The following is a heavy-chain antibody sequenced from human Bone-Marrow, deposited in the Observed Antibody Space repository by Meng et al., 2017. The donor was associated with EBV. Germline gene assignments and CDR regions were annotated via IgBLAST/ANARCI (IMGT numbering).Heavy chain of an antibody. V-gene: IGHV3-21*01. CDR3: ARSIFGVVIIPYYCDY. CDR2: ISSSSSYI. J-gene: IGHJ4*02. D-gene: IGHD3-3*01. CDR1: GFTFSSYS. Sequence: EVQLVEFGGGLVKPGGAWRCSCAASGFTFSSYSMSWVRQAPGKGLEWVSSISSSSSYIYYADSVKGRFTISRDNAKNSLYLQMNSLRAEDTAVYYCARSIFGVVIIPYYCDYGCQGTLVTVS.